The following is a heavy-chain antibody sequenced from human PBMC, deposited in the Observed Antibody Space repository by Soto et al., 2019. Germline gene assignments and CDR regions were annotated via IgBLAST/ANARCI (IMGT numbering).Heavy chain of an antibody. D-gene: IGHD6-13*01. J-gene: IGHJ5*02. Sequence: SETLSLTCTVSGDSISSSSYYWGWIRQPPGKGLEWIATIHSSGSTSYNPSLKSRVTISVDTSKKQFSLKLNSVTATDTAVYYCAETAAPGSGRFGPWGQGTLVTV. CDR1: GDSISSSSYY. CDR3: AETAAPGSGRFGP. CDR2: IHSSGST. V-gene: IGHV4-39*01.